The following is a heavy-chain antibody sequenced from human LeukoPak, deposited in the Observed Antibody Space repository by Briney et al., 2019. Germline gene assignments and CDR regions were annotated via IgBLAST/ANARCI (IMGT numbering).Heavy chain of an antibody. CDR2: INPNSGGT. CDR1: GYTFTGYY. D-gene: IGHD3-9*01. Sequence: GASVKVSCKASGYTFTGYYIHWVRQAPGQGLEWMGWINPNSGGTNHPQKFQGRVTMTRDTSISTAYMELSRLRSDDTAVYYCARSPHILTGENFDYWGHGTLLTVSS. CDR3: ARSPHILTGENFDY. V-gene: IGHV1-2*02. J-gene: IGHJ4*01.